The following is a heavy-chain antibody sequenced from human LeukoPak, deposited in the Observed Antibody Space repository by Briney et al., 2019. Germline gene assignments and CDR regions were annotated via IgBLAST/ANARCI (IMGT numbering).Heavy chain of an antibody. CDR1: GGTFSSYA. J-gene: IGHJ4*02. CDR3: ARTLGYCSGGSCLQNDY. D-gene: IGHD2-15*01. CDR2: IIPIFGTA. V-gene: IGHV1-69*06. Sequence: TSVKVSCKASGGTFSSYAISWVRQAPGQGLEWMGGIIPIFGTASYAQKFQGRVTITADKSTSTAYMELSSLRSEDTAVYYCARTLGYCSGGSCLQNDYWGQGTLVTVSS.